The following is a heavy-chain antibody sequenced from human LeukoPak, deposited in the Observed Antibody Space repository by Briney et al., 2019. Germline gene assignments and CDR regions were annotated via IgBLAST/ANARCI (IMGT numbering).Heavy chain of an antibody. CDR3: ARDENVGATRSGY. V-gene: IGHV1-46*01. Sequence: ASVKVSCKASGYTFTSYYMHWVRQAPGQGLEWMGIMNPSGGSTSYAQKFQGRVTMTRDTSTSTVFMELSSLRSEDTAMYYCARDENVGATRSGYWGQGTLVTVSS. CDR2: MNPSGGST. J-gene: IGHJ4*02. CDR1: GYTFTSYY. D-gene: IGHD1-26*01.